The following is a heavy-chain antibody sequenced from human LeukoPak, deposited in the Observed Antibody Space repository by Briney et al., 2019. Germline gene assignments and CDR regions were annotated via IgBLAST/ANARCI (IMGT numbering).Heavy chain of an antibody. Sequence: GGSLRLSCAASGFTFSSYNMKWVRQAPGKGLEWVSSISSSSTYIDYADSMKGRFTISRDNAKNSLYLQMNSLRAEDTAVYYCARLREIPVFGVVTKSTSYFDYWGQGTLVTVSS. V-gene: IGHV3-21*01. D-gene: IGHD3-3*01. CDR3: ARLREIPVFGVVTKSTSYFDY. CDR1: GFTFSSYN. CDR2: ISSSSTYI. J-gene: IGHJ4*02.